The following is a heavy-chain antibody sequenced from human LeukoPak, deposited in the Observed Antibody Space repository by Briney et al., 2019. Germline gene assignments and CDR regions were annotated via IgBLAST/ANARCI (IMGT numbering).Heavy chain of an antibody. CDR2: INPNSGGT. CDR1: GCTFTGYY. V-gene: IGHV1-2*02. Sequence: ASVKVSCKASGCTFTGYYMHWVRQAPGQGLEWMGWINPNSGGTNYAQKFQGRVTMTRDTSISTAYMELSRLRSDDTAVYYCARDQYYDFWSGYQTYYYYYYMDVWGKGTTVTVSS. J-gene: IGHJ6*03. CDR3: ARDQYYDFWSGYQTYYYYYYMDV. D-gene: IGHD3-3*01.